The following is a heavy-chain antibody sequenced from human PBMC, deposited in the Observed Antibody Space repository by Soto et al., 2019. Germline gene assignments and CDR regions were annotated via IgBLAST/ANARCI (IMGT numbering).Heavy chain of an antibody. CDR3: ARGNIRCSSTSCYIDY. V-gene: IGHV3-13*01. J-gene: IGHJ4*02. CDR1: GFTFSSYD. Sequence: GGSLRLSCAASGFTFSSYDMHWVRQATGKGLEWVSAIGTAGDTYYPGSVKGRFTISRENAKNSLYLQMNSLRAGDTAVYYCARGNIRCSSTSCYIDYWGQGTLVTVSP. CDR2: IGTAGDT. D-gene: IGHD2-2*02.